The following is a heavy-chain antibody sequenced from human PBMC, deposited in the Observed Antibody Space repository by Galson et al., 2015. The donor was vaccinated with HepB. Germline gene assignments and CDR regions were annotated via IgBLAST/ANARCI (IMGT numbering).Heavy chain of an antibody. CDR2: IVYDGSNK. CDR1: GFTFSSYG. CDR3: ARGDGDY. V-gene: IGHV3-30*03. J-gene: IGHJ4*02. Sequence: SLRLSCAASGFTFSSYGMRWVRQAPGKGLEWVAIIVYDGSNKYYADSVKGRFTISRDNSKNTLYLQMFSLRPEDTAVYYCARGDGDYWGQGTLVTVSS.